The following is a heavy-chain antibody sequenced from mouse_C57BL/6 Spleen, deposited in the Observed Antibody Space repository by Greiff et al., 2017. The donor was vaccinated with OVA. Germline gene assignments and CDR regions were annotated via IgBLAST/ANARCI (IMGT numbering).Heavy chain of an antibody. CDR2: IDPSDSYT. V-gene: IGHV1-69*01. Sequence: QVQLKQPGAELVMPGASVKLSCKASGYTFTSYWMHWVKQRPGQGLEWIGEIDPSDSYTNYNQKFKGKSTLTVDKSSSTAYMQLSSLTSEDSAVYYCARSQTGTRFAYWGQGTLVTVSA. CDR1: GYTFTSYW. J-gene: IGHJ3*01. D-gene: IGHD4-1*01. CDR3: ARSQTGTRFAY.